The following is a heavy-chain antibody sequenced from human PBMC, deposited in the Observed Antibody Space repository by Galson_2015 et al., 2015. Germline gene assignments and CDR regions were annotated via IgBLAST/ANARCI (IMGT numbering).Heavy chain of an antibody. CDR2: IYYSGST. J-gene: IGHJ4*02. CDR1: GGSISSSY. Sequence: SETLSLTCTVSGGSISSSYWSWIRQPPGKGLEWIGYIYYSGSTNYNPSLKSRVTISVDTSKNQFSLKLSSVTAADTAVYYCARELLHSSSWSPDYWGQGTLVTVSS. CDR3: ARELLHSSSWSPDY. V-gene: IGHV4-59*01. D-gene: IGHD6-13*01.